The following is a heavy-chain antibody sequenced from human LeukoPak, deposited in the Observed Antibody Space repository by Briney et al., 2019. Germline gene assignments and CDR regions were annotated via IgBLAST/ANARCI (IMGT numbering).Heavy chain of an antibody. V-gene: IGHV1-8*03. CDR1: GYTFTSYD. J-gene: IGHJ6*03. Sequence: ASVKVSCKASGYTFTSYDINWVRQATGQGLEWMGWMNPKSGNTGHAQKFQGRVSITRDTSISTAYMELGSLRSDDTAVYYCARALRDSSRCEYYAYMDVWGEGTTVTVSS. CDR3: ARALRDSSRCEYYAYMDV. CDR2: MNPKSGNT. D-gene: IGHD3-3*01.